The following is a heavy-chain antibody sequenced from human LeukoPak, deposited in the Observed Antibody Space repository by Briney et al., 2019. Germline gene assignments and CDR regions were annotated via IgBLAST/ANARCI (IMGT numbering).Heavy chain of an antibody. V-gene: IGHV1-2*02. CDR3: ARDRSMIHAFDI. D-gene: IGHD3-16*01. CDR2: INPNSGGT. Sequence: ASVKVSCKASGYTFTGYYMHWVRQAPGQGLEWMGWINPNSGGTNYAQKFQGRVTMTRDTSISTAYMELSRLRSDDTAVYYCARDRSMIHAFDIWGQGTMVTVSS. CDR1: GYTFTGYY. J-gene: IGHJ3*02.